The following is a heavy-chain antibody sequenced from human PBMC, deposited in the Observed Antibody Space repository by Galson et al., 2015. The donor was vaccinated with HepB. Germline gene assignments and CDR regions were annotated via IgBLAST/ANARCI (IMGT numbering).Heavy chain of an antibody. J-gene: IGHJ5*02. Sequence: SVKVSCKASGYTFTGYYMHWVRQAPGQGLEWMGRINPNSGGTNYAQKFQGRVTMTRDTSISTAYMELSRLRSDDTAVYYCARGLPAEHTYNWFDPWGQGTLVTVSS. CDR2: INPNSGGT. CDR1: GYTFTGYY. D-gene: IGHD2-2*01. V-gene: IGHV1-2*06. CDR3: ARGLPAEHTYNWFDP.